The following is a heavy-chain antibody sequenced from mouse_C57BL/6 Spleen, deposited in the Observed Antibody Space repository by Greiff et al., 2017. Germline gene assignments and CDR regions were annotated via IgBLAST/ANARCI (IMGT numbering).Heavy chain of an antibody. Sequence: EVQLQESGPELVKPGASVKIPCKASGYTFTDYNMDWVKQSHGKSLEWIGDINPNNGGTIYNQKFKGKATLTVDKSSSTAYMELRSLTSEDTAVYDCARGSDDYDAWFAYWGQGTLVTVSA. CDR1: GYTFTDYN. D-gene: IGHD2-4*01. V-gene: IGHV1-18*01. CDR2: INPNNGGT. J-gene: IGHJ3*01. CDR3: ARGSDDYDAWFAY.